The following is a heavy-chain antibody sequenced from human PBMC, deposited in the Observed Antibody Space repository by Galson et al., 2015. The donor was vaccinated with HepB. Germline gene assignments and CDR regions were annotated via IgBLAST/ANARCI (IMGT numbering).Heavy chain of an antibody. D-gene: IGHD3-22*01. J-gene: IGHJ4*02. CDR1: GYTFTSYG. Sequence: SVKVSCTASGYTFTSYGINWVRQAPGQGLEWMGWISAYNSNTNYAQKLQGRVTMTTDNSTNTAYLQLRSLRSDDTAVYYCARIKNYYDRSSFDYWGQGTLVTVSS. V-gene: IGHV1-18*01. CDR3: ARIKNYYDRSSFDY. CDR2: ISAYNSNT.